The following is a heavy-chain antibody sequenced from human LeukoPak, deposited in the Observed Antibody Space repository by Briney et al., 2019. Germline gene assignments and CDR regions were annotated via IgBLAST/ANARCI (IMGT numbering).Heavy chain of an antibody. CDR1: GFTFSSYE. J-gene: IGHJ6*04. CDR2: ISSSGSTI. Sequence: GGSLRLSCAASGFTFSSYEMNWVRQAPGKGPEWVSYISSSGSTIYYADSVNGRFTISRDNAKNSLYLQMHNLRAAETAVSYCERENIDYDILTGPLYYYYGMDVWGKGTTVTVSS. V-gene: IGHV3-48*03. CDR3: ERENIDYDILTGPLYYYYGMDV. D-gene: IGHD3-9*01.